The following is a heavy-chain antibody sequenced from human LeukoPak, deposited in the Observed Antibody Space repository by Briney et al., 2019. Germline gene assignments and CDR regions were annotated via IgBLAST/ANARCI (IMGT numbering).Heavy chain of an antibody. CDR2: IIPIFGTA. CDR1: GGTFSSYA. D-gene: IGHD5-18*01. J-gene: IGHJ4*02. Sequence: SVKVSCKASGGTFSSYAISWVRQAPGQGLEWMGGIIPIFGTANYAQKFQGRVTITADESTSTAYMELSSLRSEDTAVYYCARLNTAMVEFDYWGQGTLVTVSS. CDR3: ARLNTAMVEFDY. V-gene: IGHV1-69*13.